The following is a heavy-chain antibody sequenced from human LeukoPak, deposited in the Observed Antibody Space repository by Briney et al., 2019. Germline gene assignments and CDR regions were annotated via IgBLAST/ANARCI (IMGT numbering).Heavy chain of an antibody. CDR1: GYSISSGYY. V-gene: IGHV4-38-2*02. Sequence: SETLSLTCTVSGYSISSGYYWGWIRQPPGKGLEWIGSIYHSGSTYYNPSLKSRVTISVDTSKNQFSLKLSSVTAADTAVYYCARLRPRMITFGEVIGWFDPWGQGTLVTVSS. D-gene: IGHD3-16*01. J-gene: IGHJ5*02. CDR3: ARLRPRMITFGEVIGWFDP. CDR2: IYHSGST.